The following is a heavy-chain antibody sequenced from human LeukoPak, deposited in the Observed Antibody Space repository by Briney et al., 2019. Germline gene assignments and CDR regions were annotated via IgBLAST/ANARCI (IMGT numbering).Heavy chain of an antibody. J-gene: IGHJ4*02. Sequence: GRSLRLSCAASGFTFSSYAMHWVRQAPGKGLEWVAVISYDGSNKYYADSVKGRFTISRDNSKNTLYLQMNSLRAEDTAVYYCAKDWGYSSSSTPLDYWGQGTLVTVSS. V-gene: IGHV3-30-3*01. D-gene: IGHD6-6*01. CDR3: AKDWGYSSSSTPLDY. CDR2: ISYDGSNK. CDR1: GFTFSSYA.